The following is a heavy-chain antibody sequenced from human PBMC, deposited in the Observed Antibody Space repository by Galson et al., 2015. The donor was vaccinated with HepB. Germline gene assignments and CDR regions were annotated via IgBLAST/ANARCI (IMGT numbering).Heavy chain of an antibody. CDR3: ARDLRNCSSTSCYRDAFDI. CDR2: IIPIFGTA. CDR1: GGTFSSYA. V-gene: IGHV1-69*13. Sequence: SVKVSCKASGGTFSSYAISWVRQAPGQGLEWMGGIIPIFGTANYAQKFQGRVTITADESTSTAYMELSSLRSEDTAVYYCARDLRNCSSTSCYRDAFDIWGQGTMVTVSS. D-gene: IGHD2-2*02. J-gene: IGHJ3*02.